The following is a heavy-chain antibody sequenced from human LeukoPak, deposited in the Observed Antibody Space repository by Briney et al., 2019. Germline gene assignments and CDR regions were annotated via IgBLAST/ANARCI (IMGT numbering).Heavy chain of an antibody. Sequence: PGGSLRLSCAASGFTFSSYSMKWVRQAPGKGLEWVSYISSGSTTIYYADSVKGRFTISRDNAKNSLYLQMNCLRAEDTAVYYCARESESSGYSFDYWGQGTLVTVSS. CDR3: ARESESSGYSFDY. J-gene: IGHJ4*02. D-gene: IGHD3-22*01. CDR1: GFTFSSYS. CDR2: ISSGSTTI. V-gene: IGHV3-48*01.